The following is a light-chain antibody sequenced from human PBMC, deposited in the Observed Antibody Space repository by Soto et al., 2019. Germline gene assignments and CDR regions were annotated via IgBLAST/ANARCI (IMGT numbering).Light chain of an antibody. V-gene: IGLV2-23*02. J-gene: IGLJ1*01. CDR3: CSYAGSSFYG. Sequence: QSVLTQPASVSGSPGQSITISCTGTSSDVGSYNLVSWYQQHPGKAPKLMIYEVSKRPSGVSNRFSGSKSGNTASLTISGLQAEDEADYYCCSYAGSSFYGLGSGTKVTVL. CDR1: SSDVGSYNL. CDR2: EVS.